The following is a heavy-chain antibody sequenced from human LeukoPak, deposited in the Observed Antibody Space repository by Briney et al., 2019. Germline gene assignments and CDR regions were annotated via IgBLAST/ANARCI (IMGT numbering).Heavy chain of an antibody. CDR1: GFSVSDPLSY. J-gene: IGHJ4*02. D-gene: IGHD3-9*01. CDR3: ARLTKGRYFDYFFAF. Sequence: PSETLSLTCTVSGFSVSDPLSYWGWVRQPPGKGLEWIAEINFIGRTSYNSSLNSRVTMSVDTSKNQFSLKMTSLTAADTAVYFCARLTKGRYFDYFFAFWGQGILVTVSS. CDR2: INFIGRT. V-gene: IGHV4-39*01.